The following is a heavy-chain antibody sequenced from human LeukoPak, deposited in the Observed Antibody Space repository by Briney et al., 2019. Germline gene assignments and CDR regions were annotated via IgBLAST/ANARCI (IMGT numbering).Heavy chain of an antibody. D-gene: IGHD6-25*01. J-gene: IGHJ4*02. V-gene: IGHV7-4-1*02. CDR1: GYMVTSYA. CDR3: ARGGSRGYYRASNFDY. Sequence: ASVKVSCKVSGYMVTSYALNWVRQAPGQGLEWMGWIDTRTGNPTYAQGFAGRFVFSLDTSVSTAYLQISSLKVEDSVVYYCARGGSRGYYRASNFDYWGQGTLVTVSS. CDR2: IDTRTGNP.